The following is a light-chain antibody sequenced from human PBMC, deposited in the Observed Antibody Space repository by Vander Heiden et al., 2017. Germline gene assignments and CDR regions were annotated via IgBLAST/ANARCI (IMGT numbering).Light chain of an antibody. CDR2: SNN. V-gene: IGLV1-44*01. CDR3: AAWDDSLNAYV. CDR1: TSNIGSNT. Sequence: QSVLTQPPAASGTPGQRVAISCPGSTSNIGSNTVNWYKQLPRTAPKLLIYSNNQWPSGVPDRFSCSKSGTSASLAISGLQSEDEADYYCAAWDDSLNAYVFGTGTKVTVL. J-gene: IGLJ1*01.